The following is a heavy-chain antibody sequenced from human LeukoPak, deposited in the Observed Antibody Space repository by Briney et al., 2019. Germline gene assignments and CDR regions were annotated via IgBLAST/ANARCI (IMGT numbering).Heavy chain of an antibody. CDR1: GGFISSYY. D-gene: IGHD3-22*01. CDR2: IYYSGST. Sequence: SETLSLTCTVSGGFISSYYWSWIRQSPGKGLEWIGYIYYSGSTNYNPSLKSRVTISVDTSKNQFSLKLSSVTAADTAVYYCARVFVRYYYDSSGYLKINWFDPWGQGTLVTVSS. CDR3: ARVFVRYYYDSSGYLKINWFDP. V-gene: IGHV4-59*01. J-gene: IGHJ5*02.